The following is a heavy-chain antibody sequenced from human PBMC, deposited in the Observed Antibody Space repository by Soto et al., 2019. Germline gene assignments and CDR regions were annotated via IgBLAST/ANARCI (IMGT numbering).Heavy chain of an antibody. Sequence: GGSLRLSCAASGFNFNEYYMSWIRQAPGKGLEWIAYIDISGSLMYYAHSVKGRFTISRDNAQRSLFMQMNSLRAEDTVTYYCVRGTPTPGLDIWGRGTTVTVSS. J-gene: IGHJ6*02. D-gene: IGHD1-1*01. CDR1: GFNFNEYY. CDR3: VRGTPTPGLDI. CDR2: IDISGSLM. V-gene: IGHV3-11*01.